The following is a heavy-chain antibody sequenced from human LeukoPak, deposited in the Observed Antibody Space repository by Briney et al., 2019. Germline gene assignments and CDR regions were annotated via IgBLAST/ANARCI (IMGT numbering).Heavy chain of an antibody. CDR1: GYTFTSYG. CDR2: ISAYNGNT. J-gene: IGHJ4*02. V-gene: IGHV1-18*01. D-gene: IGHD2-2*01. CDR3: ARVGDFLIYCSSTSCYGYDSSFDY. Sequence: ASVKVSCKASGYTFTSYGISWVRQAPGQGLEWMGWISAYNGNTNYAQKFQGRVTMTTDTSTSTAYMELRSLRSDDTAVYYCARVGDFLIYCSSTSCYGYDSSFDYWGQGTLVTVSS.